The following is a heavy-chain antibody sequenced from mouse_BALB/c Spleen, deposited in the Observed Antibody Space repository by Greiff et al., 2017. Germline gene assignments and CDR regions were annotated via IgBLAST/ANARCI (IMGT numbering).Heavy chain of an antibody. J-gene: IGHJ4*01. CDR2: IWGDGST. V-gene: IGHV2-6-7*01. CDR3: AREELAYAMDY. D-gene: IGHD4-1*01. CDR1: GFSLTGYG. Sequence: VQLKESGPGLVAPSQSLSITCTVSGFSLTGYGVNWVRQPPGKGLEWLGMIWGDGSTDYNSALKSRLSISKDNSKSQVFLKMNSLQTDDTARYYCAREELAYAMDYWGQGTSVTVSS.